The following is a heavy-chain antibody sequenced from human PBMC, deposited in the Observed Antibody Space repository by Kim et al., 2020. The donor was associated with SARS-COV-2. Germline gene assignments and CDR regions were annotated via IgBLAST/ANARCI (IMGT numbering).Heavy chain of an antibody. J-gene: IGHJ4*02. D-gene: IGHD4-17*01. V-gene: IGHV3-64D*09. CDR2: ISSNGGST. CDR1: GFIFSSYA. CDR3: VKDLVTTVTTADFDY. Sequence: GSLRLSCSASGFIFSSYAMYWVRQAPGKGLEYVSTISSNGGSTYYADSVKGRFTISRDNSKNTLYLQMSSLRAEDTAVYYCVKDLVTTVTTADFDYWGQGTLVTVSS.